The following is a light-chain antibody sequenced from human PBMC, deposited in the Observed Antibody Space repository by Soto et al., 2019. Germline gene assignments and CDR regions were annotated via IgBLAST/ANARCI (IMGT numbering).Light chain of an antibody. CDR1: TSGIGDNKY. CDR2: EVY. CDR3: SSYGGSSALPYV. V-gene: IGLV2-14*01. Sequence: QSVLTQPASVSGSPGQSITISCTGTTSGIGDNKYVSWYQQHPGKAPQLIIYEVYNRPSGVSNRFSVSKSGNTASLTISGLQAEDEADYYCSSYGGSSALPYVFGTGTKVTVL. J-gene: IGLJ1*01.